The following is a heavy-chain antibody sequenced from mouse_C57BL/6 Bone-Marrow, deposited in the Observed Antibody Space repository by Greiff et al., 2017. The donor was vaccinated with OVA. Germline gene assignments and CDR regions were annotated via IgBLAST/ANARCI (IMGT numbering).Heavy chain of an antibody. CDR3: TTITTVVATPYWYFDV. CDR2: IDPENGDT. D-gene: IGHD1-1*01. Sequence: VQLQQSGAELVRPGASVKLSCTASGFNIKDDDMHWVKQRPEQGLEWIGWIDPENGDTEYASKFQGKATITADAPSNTAYLQLSSRTSEDTAVYYCTTITTVVATPYWYFDVWGTGTTVTVSS. CDR1: GFNIKDDD. V-gene: IGHV14-4*01. J-gene: IGHJ1*03.